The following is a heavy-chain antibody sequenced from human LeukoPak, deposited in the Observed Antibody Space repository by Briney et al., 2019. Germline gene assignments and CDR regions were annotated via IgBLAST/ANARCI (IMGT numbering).Heavy chain of an antibody. D-gene: IGHD5-18*01. CDR3: ARSVLGYSYGLHIDY. CDR2: IYYRGST. J-gene: IGHJ4*02. Sequence: SGTLSLTCTAPGCTISSYYWSWIRQTPGEGLEWIGYIYYRGSTTYYASLKSRVTISVDTSKNQFSLKLSSLTAADTAVYYCARSVLGYSYGLHIDYWGQGTLVTV. CDR1: GCTISSYY. V-gene: IGHV4-59*01.